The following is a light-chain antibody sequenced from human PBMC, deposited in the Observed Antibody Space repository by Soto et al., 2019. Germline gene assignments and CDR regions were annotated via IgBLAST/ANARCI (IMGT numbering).Light chain of an antibody. CDR1: QSISSW. V-gene: IGKV1-5*01. CDR2: DAS. Sequence: DIQMTQSPSTLSASVGDRVTITCRASQSISSWLAWYQQKPGKAPKLLIYDASSLDSGVPSGFSGSGSGTEFTLTISSLQPDDFATYYCQQYNSIRGTFGQGTKLEIK. CDR3: QQYNSIRGT. J-gene: IGKJ2*02.